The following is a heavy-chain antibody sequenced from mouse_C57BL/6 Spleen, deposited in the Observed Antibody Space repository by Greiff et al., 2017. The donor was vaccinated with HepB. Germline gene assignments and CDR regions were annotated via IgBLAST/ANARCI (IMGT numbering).Heavy chain of an antibody. CDR1: GYTFTDYY. CDR2: INPNNGGT. J-gene: IGHJ2*01. Sequence: VQLQQSGPELVKPGASVKISCKASGYTFTDYYMNWVKQSHGKSLEWIGDINPNNGGTSYNQKFKGKATLTVDKSSSTAYMELRSLTSEDSAVYYCASMVPSFDYWGQGTTLTVSS. V-gene: IGHV1-26*01. D-gene: IGHD2-2*01. CDR3: ASMVPSFDY.